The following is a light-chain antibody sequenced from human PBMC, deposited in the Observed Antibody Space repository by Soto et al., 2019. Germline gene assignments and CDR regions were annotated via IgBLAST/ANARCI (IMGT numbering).Light chain of an antibody. CDR2: DAV. CDR3: HQYGSSLGT. J-gene: IGKJ2*01. CDR1: QSVTGTN. V-gene: IGKV3-20*01. Sequence: IVLTQSPVTLSLSPGEGATLSCRASQSVTGTNLAWYQQRAGQAPRLLIYDAVRRATGIPDRFSGSESGTDFTLTISRLEPEDFAVYYCHQYGSSLGTFGQGTKVEI.